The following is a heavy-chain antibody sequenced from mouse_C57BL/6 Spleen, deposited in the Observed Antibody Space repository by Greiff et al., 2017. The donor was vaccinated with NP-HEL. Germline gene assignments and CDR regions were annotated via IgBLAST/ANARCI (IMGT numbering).Heavy chain of an antibody. V-gene: IGHV5-17*01. D-gene: IGHD1-1*01. CDR2: ISSGSSTI. CDR1: GFTFSDYG. J-gene: IGHJ3*01. Sequence: EVKLQESGGGLVKPGGSLKLSCAASGFTFSDYGMHWVRQAPEKGLEWVAYISSGSSTIYYADTVKGRFTISRDNAKNTLFLQMTSLRSEDTAMYYCARPRGSTWFAYWGQGTLVTVSA. CDR3: ARPRGSTWFAY.